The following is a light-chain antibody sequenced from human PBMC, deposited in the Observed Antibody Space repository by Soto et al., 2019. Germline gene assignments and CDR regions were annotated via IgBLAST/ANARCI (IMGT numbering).Light chain of an antibody. V-gene: IGLV1-44*01. CDR2: SNN. Sequence: QSVLTQPPSASGTPGQRVTISCSGSSSNIGSNTVNWYQQLPGTPPKLLIYSNNQRPSGVPDRFSGSKSGTSASLAISGLQSEDEADDYCAAWDDSLNGPVFGGGTKLTVL. J-gene: IGLJ2*01. CDR3: AAWDDSLNGPV. CDR1: SSNIGSNT.